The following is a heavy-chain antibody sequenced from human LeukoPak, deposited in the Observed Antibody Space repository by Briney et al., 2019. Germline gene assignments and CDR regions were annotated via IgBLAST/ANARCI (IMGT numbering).Heavy chain of an antibody. CDR3: ARGGYSGYGHAFDI. V-gene: IGHV4-59*01. Sequence: SETLSLTCTVSGGSISSYYWSWIRQPPGKGLEWIGYIYYSASTNYNPSLKSRVTISVDTSKNQFSLKLSSVTAADTAVYYCARGGYSGYGHAFDIWGQGTMVTVSS. CDR2: IYYSAST. D-gene: IGHD5-12*01. CDR1: GGSISSYY. J-gene: IGHJ3*02.